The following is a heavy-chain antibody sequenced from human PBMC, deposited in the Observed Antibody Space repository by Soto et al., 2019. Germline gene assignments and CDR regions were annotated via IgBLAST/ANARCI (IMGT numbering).Heavy chain of an antibody. CDR3: ARDVRRVPSSADYPSLDV. V-gene: IGHV4-59*02. D-gene: IGHD5-12*01. J-gene: IGHJ6*04. CDR2: IFSTATT. Sequence: QVQLQEAGPGLVKSADTLSLICSVSGASVSSSSWRWVRQSPGKGLEWIWYIFSTATTNYNPSVASRFSISAGTAKNQVSPRLGSVTAADTAVYFCARDVRRVPSSADYPSLDVWAKGATVTASS. CDR1: GASVSSSS.